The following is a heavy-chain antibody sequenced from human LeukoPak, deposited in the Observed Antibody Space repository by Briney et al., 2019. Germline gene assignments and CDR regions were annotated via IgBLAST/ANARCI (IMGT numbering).Heavy chain of an antibody. V-gene: IGHV3-11*01. D-gene: IGHD4-17*01. J-gene: IGHJ3*02. CDR2: ITSSGSTL. CDR1: GFSFSDYH. Sequence: GGSLRLSCAASGFSFSDYHMSWIRQAPGKGLEWVSYITSSGSTLYYADSVKGRFTISRDNSKNTLYLQMNSLRAEDTAVYYCAKDADDYVIGAFDIWGQGTMVTVSS. CDR3: AKDADDYVIGAFDI.